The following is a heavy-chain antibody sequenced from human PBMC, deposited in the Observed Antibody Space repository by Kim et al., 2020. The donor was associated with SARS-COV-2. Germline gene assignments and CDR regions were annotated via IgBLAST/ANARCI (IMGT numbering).Heavy chain of an antibody. D-gene: IGHD6-13*01. CDR1: GGSISSYY. Sequence: SETLSLTCTVSGGSISSYYWSWIRQPPGKGLEWIGYISYSGSTNYNPSLRSRVPISVDPSKNQLSLTLSTGTAAATAVSSCAGHGEQHLVQWFDPRGQGSLVTVSS. J-gene: IGHJ5*02. CDR2: ISYSGST. CDR3: AGHGEQHLVQWFDP. V-gene: IGHV4-59*08.